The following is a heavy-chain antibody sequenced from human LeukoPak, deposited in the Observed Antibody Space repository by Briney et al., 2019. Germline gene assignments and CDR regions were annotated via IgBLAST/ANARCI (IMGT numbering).Heavy chain of an antibody. CDR3: ARDKRGLAPYYYYGMDV. V-gene: IGHV1-69*04. CDR2: IIPILGIA. J-gene: IGHJ6*02. D-gene: IGHD1-26*01. CDR1: GGTFSSYT. Sequence: ASVKVSCKASGGTFSSYTISWVRQAPGQGLEWMGRIIPILGIANYAQKFQGGVTITADKSTSTAYMELSSLRSEDTAVYYCARDKRGLAPYYYYGMDVWGQGTTVTVSS.